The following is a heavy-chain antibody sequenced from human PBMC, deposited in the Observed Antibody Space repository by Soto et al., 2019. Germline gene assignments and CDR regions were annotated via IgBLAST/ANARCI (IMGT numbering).Heavy chain of an antibody. CDR1: GGSISSYY. Sequence: PSETLSLTCTASGGSISSYYWSWIRQPPGKGLEWIGYIYYSGSTNYNPSLKSRVTISVDTSKNQFSLKLSSVTAADTAVYYCARSESSGLYYGMDVWGQGTTVTVSS. CDR2: IYYSGST. V-gene: IGHV4-59*01. CDR3: ARSESSGLYYGMDV. D-gene: IGHD3-22*01. J-gene: IGHJ6*02.